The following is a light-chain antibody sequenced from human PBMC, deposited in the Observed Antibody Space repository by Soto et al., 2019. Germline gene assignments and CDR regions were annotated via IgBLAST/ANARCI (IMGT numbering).Light chain of an antibody. CDR3: HKYNRYPLT. CDR1: QSISTW. CDR2: DAS. J-gene: IGKJ2*01. Sequence: IQMTQSPSTLSASAGDRVTITCRASQSISTWLAWYQHKPGKAPKLLIYDASSLESGVPSKFSGSGAGTHFTLTISSLQPKYFATYYCHKYNRYPLTFGQGTKLEIK. V-gene: IGKV1-5*01.